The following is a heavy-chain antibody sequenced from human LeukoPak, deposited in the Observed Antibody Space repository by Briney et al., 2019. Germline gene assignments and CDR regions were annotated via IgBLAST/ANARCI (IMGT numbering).Heavy chain of an antibody. D-gene: IGHD2-15*01. CDR2: INPNSGGT. CDR3: ARVLVVVVAATPSGEYFDY. Sequence: ASVKVSCKASGYTFTGYYMHWVRQAPGQGLEWMGWINPNSGGTNYAQKFQGRVTMTRDTSISTAYMELSRLRSDDTAVYYCARVLVVVVAATPSGEYFDYWGQGTLVTVSS. CDR1: GYTFTGYY. J-gene: IGHJ4*02. V-gene: IGHV1-2*02.